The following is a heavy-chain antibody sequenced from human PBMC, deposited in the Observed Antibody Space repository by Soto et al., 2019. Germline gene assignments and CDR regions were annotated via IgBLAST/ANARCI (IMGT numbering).Heavy chain of an antibody. D-gene: IGHD5-12*01. V-gene: IGHV4-4*02. CDR1: GVSISSGNW. Sequence: PSETLSLTCAVSGVSISSGNWWTWVRQSPQRGLEYIGEIFHDGTANYYPSFERRVAISVDTSKNQFSLNLTSLTTADTAVYFCARGGNRYSNVASGVGGFDYWGQGSLVTVSS. J-gene: IGHJ4*02. CDR3: ARGGNRYSNVASGVGGFDY. CDR2: IFHDGTA.